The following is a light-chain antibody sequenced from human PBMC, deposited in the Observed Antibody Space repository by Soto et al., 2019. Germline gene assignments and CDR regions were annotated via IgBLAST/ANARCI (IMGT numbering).Light chain of an antibody. J-gene: IGKJ2*01. CDR3: QQYRSSPPYT. Sequence: EIVLTQAPGTLSLSPGERATLSCSASQSVSSSSFAWYQQKPGQAPRLLIYGTSSMATGIPDRFSGSGSGTDFTLTISRLEPEDFAVYYCQQYRSSPPYTFGQGTKLEIK. CDR2: GTS. V-gene: IGKV3-20*01. CDR1: QSVSSSS.